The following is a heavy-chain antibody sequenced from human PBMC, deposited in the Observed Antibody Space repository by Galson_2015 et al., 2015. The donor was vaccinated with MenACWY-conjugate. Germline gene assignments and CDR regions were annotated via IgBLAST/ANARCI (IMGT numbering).Heavy chain of an antibody. D-gene: IGHD3-10*01. V-gene: IGHV3-20*04. CDR1: GFTFTGYE. Sequence: SLRLSCAASGFTFTGYEFNWVRQAPGKGLEWVSSIIWNGESTNYADSVKGRFTISRDNAKNSLYLQMHSLRAEDTGLYYCARRGLRTFYYMDGWGKGTTVTVSS. CDR3: ARRGLRTFYYMDG. J-gene: IGHJ6*03. CDR2: IIWNGEST.